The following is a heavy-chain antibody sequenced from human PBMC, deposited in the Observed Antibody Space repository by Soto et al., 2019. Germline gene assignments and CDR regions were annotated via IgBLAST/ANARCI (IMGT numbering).Heavy chain of an antibody. D-gene: IGHD1-7*01. CDR2: IFSSGST. Sequence: SETLSLTCTVSGGSVSSGSYYWSWVRQPAGKGLEWIGRIFSSGSTSFNPSLESRVAISVDTSKNHFSLKLSSVTAADTAVYYCARQVTSGTSLYYFDYWGQGTLVTVSS. J-gene: IGHJ4*02. CDR1: GGSVSSGSYY. V-gene: IGHV4-61*10. CDR3: ARQVTSGTSLYYFDY.